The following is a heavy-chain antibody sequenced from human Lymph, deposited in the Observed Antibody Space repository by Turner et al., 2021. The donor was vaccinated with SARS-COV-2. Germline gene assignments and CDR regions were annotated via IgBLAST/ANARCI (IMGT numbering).Heavy chain of an antibody. CDR3: AWALYYYYGMDV. Sequence: QVQLVESGGGGVQPGRSLRLSCAASGFTFISYGMHWVRQAPGKGLEWVAVISYDGGHKSYADSVKGRFTISRDNSKNTLYLQMISLRAEDTAVYYCAWALYYYYGMDVWGQGTTVTVSS. V-gene: IGHV3-30*03. J-gene: IGHJ6*02. CDR2: ISYDGGHK. CDR1: GFTFISYG.